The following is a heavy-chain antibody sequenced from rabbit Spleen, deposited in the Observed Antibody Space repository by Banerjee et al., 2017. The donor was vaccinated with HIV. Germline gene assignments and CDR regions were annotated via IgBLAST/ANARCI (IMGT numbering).Heavy chain of an antibody. Sequence: QQLVESGGGLVKPGASLTLTCTASGFSFSSSYYMCWVRQAPGKGLEWIGCIYTGYGSTYYASWAKGRFTISKTSSTTVTLQVTSLTAADTATYFCARYSDNTIYSLWGPGTLVTVS. CDR1: GFSFSSSYY. D-gene: IGHD2-1*01. CDR2: IYTGYGST. CDR3: ARYSDNTIYSL. V-gene: IGHV1S40*01. J-gene: IGHJ4*01.